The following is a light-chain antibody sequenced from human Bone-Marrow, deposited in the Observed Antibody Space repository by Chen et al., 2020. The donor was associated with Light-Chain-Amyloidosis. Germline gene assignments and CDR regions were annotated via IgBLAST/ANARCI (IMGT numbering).Light chain of an antibody. J-gene: IGLJ2*01. CDR1: NIGSTS. CDR2: DDS. CDR3: SSYTRTKSVL. Sequence: SYVLTQPSSVSVAPGQTATIACGGNNIGSTSVHWYQQTPGQAPLLVVYDDSDRPSGIPERLSGSNSGNTASLTISGLQAEDEADYYCSSYTRTKSVLFGGGTKVTVL. V-gene: IGLV3-21*02.